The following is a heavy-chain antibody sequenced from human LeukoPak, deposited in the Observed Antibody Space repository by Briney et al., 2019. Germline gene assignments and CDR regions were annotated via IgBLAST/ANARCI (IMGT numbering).Heavy chain of an antibody. CDR1: GFTFSGPA. Sequence: PGGSLKLSCAASGFTFSGPAMHRGRQASGKGLERVGRISSKANSYATAYAASVKGRFTISRDDSTNTAYLQMNSLKTEDTAVYYCTRLSGSSSIDYWGQGTLATVSS. J-gene: IGHJ4*02. CDR3: TRLSGSSSIDY. CDR2: ISSKANSYAT. D-gene: IGHD6-13*01. V-gene: IGHV3-73*01.